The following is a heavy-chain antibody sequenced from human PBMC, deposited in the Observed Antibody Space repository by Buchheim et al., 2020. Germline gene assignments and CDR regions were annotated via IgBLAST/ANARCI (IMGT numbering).Heavy chain of an antibody. V-gene: IGHV4-31*03. Sequence: QVQLQESGPGLVKPSQTLSLTCSVSGGSISSGAYHWSWIRQHPGKGLEWIGYVYYTGRTYYNSSLTGRLSMSVDPSKNQFSLSLTYVTAADTAVYYCARVACSGVSCYSYFTAGVFDSWGPGTL. J-gene: IGHJ4*02. CDR3: ARVACSGVSCYSYFTAGVFDS. CDR1: GGSISSGAYH. CDR2: VYYTGRT. D-gene: IGHD2-15*01.